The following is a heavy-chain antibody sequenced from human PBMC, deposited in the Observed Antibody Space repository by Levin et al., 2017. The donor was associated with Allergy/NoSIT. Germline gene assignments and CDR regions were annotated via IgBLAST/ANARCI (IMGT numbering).Heavy chain of an antibody. CDR1: EFTFSSYA. D-gene: IGHD3-22*01. Sequence: GESLKISCAASEFTFSSYAMHWVRQAPGKGLEWVAVISYDGSNKYYADSVKGRFTISRDNSKNTLYLQMNSLRAEDTAVYYCARALWDSSGYSFDYWGQGTLVTVSS. V-gene: IGHV3-30-3*01. CDR2: ISYDGSNK. J-gene: IGHJ4*02. CDR3: ARALWDSSGYSFDY.